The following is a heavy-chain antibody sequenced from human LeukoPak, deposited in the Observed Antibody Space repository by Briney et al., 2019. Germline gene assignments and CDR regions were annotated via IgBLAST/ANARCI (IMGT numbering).Heavy chain of an antibody. CDR1: GGTFSSYA. D-gene: IGHD3-22*01. Sequence: SVKVSCKASGGTFSSYAISWVRQAPGHGLEWRGGIIPIFGTANYAQKCQGRVTITTDESTSTAYMELSSLRSEDTAVYYCARVDRNYDSSGYFGDYWGQGTLVTVSS. V-gene: IGHV1-69*05. CDR3: ARVDRNYDSSGYFGDY. CDR2: IIPIFGTA. J-gene: IGHJ4*02.